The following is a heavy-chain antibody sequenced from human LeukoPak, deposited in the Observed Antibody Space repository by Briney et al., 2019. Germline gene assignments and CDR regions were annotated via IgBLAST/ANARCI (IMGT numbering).Heavy chain of an antibody. CDR1: GFTFSSYS. V-gene: IGHV3-21*01. Sequence: KPGGSLRLSCAASGFTFSSYSMNWVRQAPGKGLEWVSSISSSSSYIYYADSVKGRFTISRDNAKNSLYLQMNSLRAEDTAVYYCARVVGDYVGLDYWGQGTLVTVSS. CDR2: ISSSSSYI. D-gene: IGHD4-17*01. J-gene: IGHJ4*02. CDR3: ARVVGDYVGLDY.